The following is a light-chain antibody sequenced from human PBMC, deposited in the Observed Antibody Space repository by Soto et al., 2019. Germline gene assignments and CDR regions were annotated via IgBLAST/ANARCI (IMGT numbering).Light chain of an antibody. CDR3: QSYDSSLSAHYV. V-gene: IGLV1-40*01. Sequence: QSLLTQPPSVSRAPGQMVTISCTRSSSNIRATYDVQWYQQLPGTAPKLLIYGNSNRPSGVPDRFSGSKSGTSASLAITGLQADDEADYYCQSYDSSLSAHYVFGTGTKVTVL. CDR2: GNS. CDR1: SSNIRATYD. J-gene: IGLJ1*01.